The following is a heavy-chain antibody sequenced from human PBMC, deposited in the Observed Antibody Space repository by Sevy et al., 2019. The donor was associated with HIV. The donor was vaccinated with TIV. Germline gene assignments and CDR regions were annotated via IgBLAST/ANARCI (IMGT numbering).Heavy chain of an antibody. Sequence: GGALRLSCAASGFTFSIYAMSWVRQAPGKGLDWVSGISGSVGSTYYADSVKGRFTISRDNSKNRRYLQMNSLRAEDTAISCCVKVVIKETSLFDYWGQGKMVTVTS. CDR3: VKVVIKETSLFDY. V-gene: IGHV3-23*01. CDR2: ISGSVGST. D-gene: IGHD1-7*01. J-gene: IGHJ4*02. CDR1: GFTFSIYA.